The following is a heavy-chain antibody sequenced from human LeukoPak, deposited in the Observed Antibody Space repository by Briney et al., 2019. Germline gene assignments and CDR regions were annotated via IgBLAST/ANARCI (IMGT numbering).Heavy chain of an antibody. J-gene: IGHJ4*02. V-gene: IGHV3-23*01. CDR3: AKASMYGFGEPLRY. Sequence: PGGSLRLSCAASGFTFSSYGMSWVRQAPGKGLEWVSAISGSGGSTYYADSVKGRFTISRDNSKNTLYLQMNSLRAENTAVYYCAKASMYGFGEPLRYWGQGTLVTVSS. CDR1: GFTFSSYG. CDR2: ISGSGGST. D-gene: IGHD3-10*01.